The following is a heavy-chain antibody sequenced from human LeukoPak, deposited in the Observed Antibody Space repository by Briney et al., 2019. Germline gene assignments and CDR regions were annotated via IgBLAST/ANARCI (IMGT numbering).Heavy chain of an antibody. CDR3: ATGSGHCYDH. Sequence: GGSLRLSCAASGFTFNRYGMHWVRQAPGKGLEWVAVAYGDGSDKYYADSVKGRFTISKDLSQNTLYMQMNSLRAEDTAMYYCATGSGHCYDHWGQGTLVTVSS. V-gene: IGHV3-33*01. D-gene: IGHD3-22*01. CDR1: GFTFNRYG. CDR2: AYGDGSDK. J-gene: IGHJ4*02.